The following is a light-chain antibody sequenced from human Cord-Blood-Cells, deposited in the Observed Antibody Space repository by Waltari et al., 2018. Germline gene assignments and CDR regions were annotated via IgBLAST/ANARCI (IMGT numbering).Light chain of an antibody. CDR3: QQYYSTPYT. J-gene: IGKJ2*01. CDR1: PSVLYSSNNKTY. CDR2: WAS. V-gene: IGKV4-1*01. Sequence: DIVMNQSPASMAVSLGERPTIHCKSSPSVLYSSNNKTYLAWYQKKPGQPPNLLIYWASTRETGVPDRFSGSGSGTEFTLTISSLQSEDVAVYYCQQYYSTPYTFGQGTKLEIK.